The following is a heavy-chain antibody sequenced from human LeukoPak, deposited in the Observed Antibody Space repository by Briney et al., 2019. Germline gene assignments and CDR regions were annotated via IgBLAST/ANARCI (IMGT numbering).Heavy chain of an antibody. CDR3: AREGNIMGIVVVPAAQGTFDY. J-gene: IGHJ4*02. V-gene: IGHV4-39*07. Sequence: SETLSLTCTVSGRSISSSSYYWGWIRQPPGRGLEWFGRMYYSESTYYNPSRKSRVTISVDTSKNQFSLKLSSVTAADTAVYYCAREGNIMGIVVVPAAQGTFDYWGQGTLVTVSS. D-gene: IGHD2-2*03. CDR1: GRSISSSSYY. CDR2: MYYSEST.